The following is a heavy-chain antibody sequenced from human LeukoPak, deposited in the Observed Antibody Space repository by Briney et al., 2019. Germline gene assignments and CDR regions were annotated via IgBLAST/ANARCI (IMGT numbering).Heavy chain of an antibody. CDR2: ISAYNGAT. CDR3: ARARSSSWYYFDY. V-gene: IGHV1-18*01. CDR1: GYTFTSYA. J-gene: IGHJ4*02. D-gene: IGHD6-13*01. Sequence: ASVKVSCKASGYTFTSYAISWVRQAPGQGLEWMGCISAYNGATKFAQKLQGRVTMTTDTSTSTAYLELRSLRSDDTAVYYCARARSSSWYYFDYWGQGTLVTVSS.